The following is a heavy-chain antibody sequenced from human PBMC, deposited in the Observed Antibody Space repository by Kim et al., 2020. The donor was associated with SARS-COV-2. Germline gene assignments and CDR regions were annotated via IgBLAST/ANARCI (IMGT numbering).Heavy chain of an antibody. Sequence: ASVKVSCKASGYTFTGYYMHWVRQAPGQGLEWMGRINPNSGGTNYAQKFQGRVTMTSDTSISTAYMELSRLRSDYTVVYYCARESGQSSSSWDARYYYGMGDGGEGPTVTVSA. J-gene: IGHJ6*04. D-gene: IGHD6-13*01. V-gene: IGHV1-2*05. CDR3: ARESGQSSSSWDARYYYGMGD. CDR2: INPNSGGT. CDR1: GYTFTGYY.